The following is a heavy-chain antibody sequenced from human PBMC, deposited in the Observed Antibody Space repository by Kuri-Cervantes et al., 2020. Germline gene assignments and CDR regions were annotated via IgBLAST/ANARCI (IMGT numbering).Heavy chain of an antibody. J-gene: IGHJ4*02. CDR3: ARVFGTIFEPFFDY. CDR2: IYHSGST. V-gene: IGHV4-34*01. CDR1: GGSFSGYY. D-gene: IGHD3-3*01. Sequence: GSLRLSCAVYGGSFSGYYWSWIRQPPGKGLEWIGYIYHSGSTYYNPSLKSRVTISVDRSKNQFSLKLSSVTAADTAVYYCARVFGTIFEPFFDYWGQGTLVTVSS.